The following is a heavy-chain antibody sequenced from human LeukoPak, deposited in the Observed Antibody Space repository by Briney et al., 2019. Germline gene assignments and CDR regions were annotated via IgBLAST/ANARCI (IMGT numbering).Heavy chain of an antibody. D-gene: IGHD2-15*01. J-gene: IGHJ4*02. CDR1: GYTFTGYY. CDR3: ARGADCSGGSCYLLGWQLIDY. CDR2: INPNSGGT. Sequence: ASVKVSCKASGYTFTGYYMHWVRQAPGQGLEWMGWINPNSGGTNYAQKFQGRVTMTRDTSISTAHMELSRLRSDDTAVYYCARGADCSGGSCYLLGWQLIDYWGQGTLVTVSS. V-gene: IGHV1-2*02.